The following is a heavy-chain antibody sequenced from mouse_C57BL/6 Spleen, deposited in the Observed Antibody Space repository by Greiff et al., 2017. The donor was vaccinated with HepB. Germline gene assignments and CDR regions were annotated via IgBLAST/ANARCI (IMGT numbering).Heavy chain of an antibody. CDR3: ARPHGGSPFAY. D-gene: IGHD1-1*02. Sequence: EVQLQQSGPELVKPGASVKISCKASGYSFTDYYMNWVKQRPGKGLEWIGVIDPDYGTTNYNQKFKGKATMTADKSSSTAYMQLNSLTSEDSAVYYCARPHGGSPFAYWGQGTLVTVSA. J-gene: IGHJ3*01. V-gene: IGHV1-39*01. CDR2: IDPDYGTT. CDR1: GYSFTDYY.